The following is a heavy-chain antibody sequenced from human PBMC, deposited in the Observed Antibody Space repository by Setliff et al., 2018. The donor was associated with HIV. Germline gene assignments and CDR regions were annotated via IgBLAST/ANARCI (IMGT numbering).Heavy chain of an antibody. D-gene: IGHD4-17*01. CDR3: AREGPYGDYFDY. CDR1: GDTLTGYY. V-gene: IGHV1-2*02. CDR2: INPNSGGT. Sequence: ASVKVSCKASGDTLTGYYIHWVRQAPGQGLEWMGWINPNSGGTKYAQKFQGRVTLTWDTSSSLGYMEVRSLRSDDTAVFYCAREGPYGDYFDYWGQGTLVTVSS. J-gene: IGHJ4*02.